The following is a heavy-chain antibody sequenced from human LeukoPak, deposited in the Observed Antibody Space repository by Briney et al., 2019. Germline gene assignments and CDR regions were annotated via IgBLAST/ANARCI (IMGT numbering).Heavy chain of an antibody. CDR3: ARVLSSGWNFFEY. D-gene: IGHD6-19*01. CDR2: ITRSSTTI. Sequence: GGSLRLSCAASGFNFSIYSMNWVRQAPGKGLEWVSYITRSSTTIYYADSVKGRFTISRDNSENTLYLQMSSLRAEDTALYYCARVLSSGWNFFEYWGQGTLVTVSS. J-gene: IGHJ4*02. V-gene: IGHV3-48*01. CDR1: GFNFSIYS.